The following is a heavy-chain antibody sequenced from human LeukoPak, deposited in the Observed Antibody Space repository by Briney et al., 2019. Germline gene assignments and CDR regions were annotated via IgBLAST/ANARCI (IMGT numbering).Heavy chain of an antibody. D-gene: IGHD2-15*01. J-gene: IGHJ6*03. CDR2: ISRSDSSK. Sequence: AGSLRLSCAASGFTFSSYEMNWVRQAPAKGLEWVSSISRSDSSKYYADSVKGRFTISRDNAKNSLFLQMNSLRAEDTAVYYCARVLRYCSGGNCYSGGLGYMDVWGKGTTVTISS. CDR3: ARVLRYCSGGNCYSGGLGYMDV. V-gene: IGHV3-48*03. CDR1: GFTFSSYE.